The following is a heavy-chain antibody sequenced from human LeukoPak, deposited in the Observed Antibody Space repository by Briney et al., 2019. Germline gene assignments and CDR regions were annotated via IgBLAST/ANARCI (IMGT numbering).Heavy chain of an antibody. CDR2: IKEDGSEE. Sequence: TGGSLRLSCAASGFTFTTFGMSWVRQAPGKGLEWVANIKEDGSEEYYVDSVRGRFTISRDNAKNSLYLQMNSLRAEDSAVYYCARYHWNDVAYWGQGTLVTVSS. CDR3: ARYHWNDVAY. CDR1: GFTFTTFG. J-gene: IGHJ4*02. V-gene: IGHV3-7*01. D-gene: IGHD1-1*01.